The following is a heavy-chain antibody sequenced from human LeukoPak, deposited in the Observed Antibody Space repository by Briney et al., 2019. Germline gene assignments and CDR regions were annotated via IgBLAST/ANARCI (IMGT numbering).Heavy chain of an antibody. Sequence: PSETLSLTCTVSGYSISNAYYWVWIRQPPGKGLEWIGSLYHSGSTYYNPSLKSRVTTSVDTSKNRFSLKLTSVTAADTAVYYCARELHSGSYYFDYWGRGTLVTVSS. CDR2: LYHSGST. D-gene: IGHD1-26*01. V-gene: IGHV4-38-2*02. CDR1: GYSISNAYY. CDR3: ARELHSGSYYFDY. J-gene: IGHJ2*01.